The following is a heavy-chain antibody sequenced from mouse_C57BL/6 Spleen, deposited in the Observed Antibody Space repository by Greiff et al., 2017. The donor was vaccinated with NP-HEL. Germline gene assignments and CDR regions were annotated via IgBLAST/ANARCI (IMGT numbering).Heavy chain of an antibody. V-gene: IGHV2-6-1*01. CDR1: GFSLTSYG. J-gene: IGHJ4*01. CDR2: IWSDGST. Sequence: VQVVESGPGLVAPSQSLSITCTVSGFSLTSYGVHWVRQPPGKGLEWLVVIWSDGSTTYNSALKSSLSISKDNSKSQVFLKMNSLQTDDTAMYYCARQISLYYYAMDYWGQGTSVTVSS. CDR3: ARQISLYYYAMDY.